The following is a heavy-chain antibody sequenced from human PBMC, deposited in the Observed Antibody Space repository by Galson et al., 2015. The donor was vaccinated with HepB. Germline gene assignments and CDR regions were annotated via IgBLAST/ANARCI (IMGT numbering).Heavy chain of an antibody. CDR2: ISGSGGST. CDR3: AKDSAYYYDSSGYYYFDS. D-gene: IGHD3-22*01. V-gene: IGHV3-23*01. Sequence: SLRLSCAASGFSFSSYALSWVRQAPGKGLEWVSAISGSGGSTYYADSVKGRFTISRDNFKNTLYLQMNSLRAEDTAVYYCAKDSAYYYDSSGYYYFDSWGQGTLVTVSS. J-gene: IGHJ4*02. CDR1: GFSFSSYA.